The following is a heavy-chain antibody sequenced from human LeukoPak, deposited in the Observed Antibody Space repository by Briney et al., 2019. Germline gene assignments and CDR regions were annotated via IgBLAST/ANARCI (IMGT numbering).Heavy chain of an antibody. CDR1: GFTFGDYA. V-gene: IGHV3-49*03. Sequence: GGSLRLSCTASGFTFGDYAMSWFRQAPGKGLEWVGFIRSKAYGGTTEYAASVKGRFTISRDDSKSIAYLQMNSLKTEDTAVYYCTRDRRDYDFWSGYFVYWGQGTLVTVSS. D-gene: IGHD3-3*01. CDR2: IRSKAYGGTT. J-gene: IGHJ4*02. CDR3: TRDRRDYDFWSGYFVY.